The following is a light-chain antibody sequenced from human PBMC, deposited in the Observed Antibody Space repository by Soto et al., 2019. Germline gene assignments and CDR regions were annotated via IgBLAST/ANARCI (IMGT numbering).Light chain of an antibody. V-gene: IGLV2-11*01. CDR3: CSYAGSYTYV. Sequence: QSPLTQPRSLSGSPGQSVAISCTGTGSDVGGYNYVSWYQQYPDKAPKVIIYDVTKRPAGVPDRFSGSNSGNTASVTISGLQSDDEVDYYCCSYAGSYTYVFGTGSKLTVL. CDR2: DVT. CDR1: GSDVGGYNY. J-gene: IGLJ1*01.